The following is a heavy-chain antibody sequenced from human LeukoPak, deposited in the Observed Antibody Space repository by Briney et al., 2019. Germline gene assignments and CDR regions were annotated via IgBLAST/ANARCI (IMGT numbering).Heavy chain of an antibody. J-gene: IGHJ6*02. V-gene: IGHV1-8*01. CDR3: ASSIRYDYYYGMDV. CDR1: GYTFTSYD. Sequence: ASVKVSCKASGYTFTSYDINWVRQATGQGLEWMGWMNPNSGNTGYAQKFQGRVTMTRNTSISTAYMELSSLRSEGTAVYYCASSIRYDYYYGMDVWGQGTTVTVSS. D-gene: IGHD3-9*01. CDR2: MNPNSGNT.